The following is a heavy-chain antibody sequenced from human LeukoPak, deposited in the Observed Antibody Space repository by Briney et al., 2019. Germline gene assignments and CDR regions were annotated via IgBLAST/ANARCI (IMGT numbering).Heavy chain of an antibody. D-gene: IGHD3-10*01. CDR1: GYTFTSYG. Sequence: GASVKVSCKASGYTFTSYGISWVRQALGQGLEWMGWISAYNGNTNYAQKLQGRVTMTTDTSTSTAYMELRSLRSDDTAVYYCARDRGLWFGELLYVDPWGQGTLVTVSS. CDR2: ISAYNGNT. J-gene: IGHJ5*02. V-gene: IGHV1-18*01. CDR3: ARDRGLWFGELLYVDP.